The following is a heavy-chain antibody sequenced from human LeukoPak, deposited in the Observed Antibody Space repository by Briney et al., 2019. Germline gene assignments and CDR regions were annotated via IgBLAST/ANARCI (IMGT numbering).Heavy chain of an antibody. CDR1: GYRFTSDMYA. D-gene: IGHD6-19*01. CDR3: ARDSDSSGWSWVY. J-gene: IGHJ4*02. V-gene: IGHV1-3*01. Sequence: ASVKVSCKASGYRFTSDMYAIHWMRQAPGHRLEWLGYINAGTGKTMYSQKFQGRVTITGDTYASTDSMELSSLTSEDTATYYCARDSDSSGWSWVYWGQGTLLIVSS. CDR2: INAGTGKT.